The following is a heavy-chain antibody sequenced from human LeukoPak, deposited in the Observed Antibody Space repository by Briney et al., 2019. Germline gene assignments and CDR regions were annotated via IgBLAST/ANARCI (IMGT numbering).Heavy chain of an antibody. CDR2: INHSGST. D-gene: IGHD3-22*01. V-gene: IGHV4-34*01. Sequence: SETLSLTCAVYGGSFSGYYWSWIRQPPGKGLEWIGEINHSGSTNYNPSLKSRVTISVDTSKNQFSLKLSSVTAADTAVYYCARVAVDYYDSSGYYPRYYYGMDVWGQGTTVTVSS. CDR3: ARVAVDYYDSSGYYPRYYYGMDV. CDR1: GGSFSGYY. J-gene: IGHJ6*02.